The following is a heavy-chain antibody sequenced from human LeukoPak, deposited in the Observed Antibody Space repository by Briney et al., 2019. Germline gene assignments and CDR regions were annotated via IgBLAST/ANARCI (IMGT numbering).Heavy chain of an antibody. V-gene: IGHV4-59*01. Sequence: SETLSLTCTVSGGSISSYYWSWIRQPPGKGLEWIGYIYYSGSTNYNPSLKSRVTISVDTSKNQFSLKLSSVTAADTAVYYCARNGPPFLWFGARGAFDIWGQGTMVTVSS. CDR1: GGSISSYY. CDR2: IYYSGST. J-gene: IGHJ3*02. CDR3: ARNGPPFLWFGARGAFDI. D-gene: IGHD3-10*01.